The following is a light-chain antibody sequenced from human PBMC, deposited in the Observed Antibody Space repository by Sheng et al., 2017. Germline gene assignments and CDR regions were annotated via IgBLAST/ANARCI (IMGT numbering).Light chain of an antibody. J-gene: IGKJ2*01. V-gene: IGKV3-15*01. CDR3: QQYNNWPPYT. CDR2: AAS. CDR1: QSISSSY. Sequence: EIVLTQSPATLSLSPGERATLSCRASQSISSSYVAWYQQKPGQAPRLLIYAASTRHTGIPDRFSGSGSGTEFTLTISSLQSEDSAVYYCQQYNNWPPYTFGQGTKLEIK.